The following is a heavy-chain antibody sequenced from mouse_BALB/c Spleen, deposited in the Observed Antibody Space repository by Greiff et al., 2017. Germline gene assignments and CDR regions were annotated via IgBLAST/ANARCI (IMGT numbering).Heavy chain of an antibody. CDR1: GYTFTRYP. Sequence: QVPLKESGAELARPGASVKLSCKASGYTFTRYPMPWVQQRPGQGLEWIGYINPSSGYTNYTQKFKDQSTLTADKSSRTAYIQLRSLTSEDSAVYYCARYGPNWYCEGGGAGTTVT. CDR2: INPSSGYT. J-gene: IGHJ1*01. D-gene: IGHD1-1*02. CDR3: ARYGPNWYCEG. V-gene: IGHV1-4*01.